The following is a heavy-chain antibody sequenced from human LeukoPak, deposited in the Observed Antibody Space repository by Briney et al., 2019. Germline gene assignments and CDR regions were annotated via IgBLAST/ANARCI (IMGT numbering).Heavy chain of an antibody. V-gene: IGHV3-11*01. CDR1: GFTFSDFY. CDR2: ISTSATTI. D-gene: IGHD3-16*02. CDR3: ARGHQQLSYAFDI. J-gene: IGHJ3*02. Sequence: GGSLRLSCAASGFTFSDFYMSWIRQAPGKGLEWISYISTSATTIYYADSVKGRFTISRDNAKNSLYLQMNSLRAEDTALYYCARGHQQLSYAFDIWSQGTMVAVSS.